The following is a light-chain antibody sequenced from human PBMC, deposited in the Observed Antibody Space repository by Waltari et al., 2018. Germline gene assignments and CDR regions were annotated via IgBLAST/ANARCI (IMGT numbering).Light chain of an antibody. CDR1: ASNIGTHV. CDR3: SAWDDSLNIYV. J-gene: IGLJ1*01. CDR2: SNT. V-gene: IGLV1-44*01. Sequence: QSVLTQSPSMSGAPGQTITISCSGSASNIGTHVVHWYQHFPGAAPRLLIYSNTQRPSGVPDRISGSKSGSSASLVISGLQSDDEADYYCSAWDDSLNIYVFGAATQVTV.